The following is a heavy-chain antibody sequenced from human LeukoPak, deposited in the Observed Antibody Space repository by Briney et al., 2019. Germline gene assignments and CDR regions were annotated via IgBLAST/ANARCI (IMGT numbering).Heavy chain of an antibody. CDR3: ARDRGGGHMGV. Sequence: GGSLRLSCAASGFTFTTYDMHWVRQAPGKGLEWVSAIGTTGDTYYPGSVKGRFTISRENAKNSLYLQMNSLRAGDTAVYYCARDRGGGHMGVWGKGTTVTISS. CDR1: GFTFTTYD. D-gene: IGHD2-15*01. V-gene: IGHV3-13*01. J-gene: IGHJ6*03. CDR2: IGTTGDT.